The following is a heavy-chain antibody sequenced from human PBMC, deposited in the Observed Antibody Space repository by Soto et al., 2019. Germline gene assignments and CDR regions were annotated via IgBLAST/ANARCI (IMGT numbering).Heavy chain of an antibody. J-gene: IGHJ4*02. V-gene: IGHV4-30-4*01. CDR1: GGSISSGDYY. D-gene: IGHD3-22*01. CDR2: IYYSGST. Sequence: SETLSLTCTVSGGSISSGDYYWSWIRQPPGKGLEWIGYIYYSGSTYYNPSLKSRVTISVDTSKNQFSLKLSSVTAADTAVYYCARVMYYYDSSGYNKAPDYWGQGTLVTVSS. CDR3: ARVMYYYDSSGYNKAPDY.